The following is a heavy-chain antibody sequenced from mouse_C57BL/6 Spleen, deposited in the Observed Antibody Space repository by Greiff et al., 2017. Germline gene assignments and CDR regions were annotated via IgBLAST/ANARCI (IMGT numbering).Heavy chain of an antibody. D-gene: IGHD2-4*01. CDR3: AIFHDYDEGAWFAY. V-gene: IGHV1-74*01. CDR1: GYTFTSYW. CDR2: IHPSDSDT. Sequence: QVQLQQPGAELVKPGASVKVSCKASGYTFTSYWMHWVKQRPGQGLEWIGRIHPSDSDTNYNQKFKGNATLPVDKSSSTAYMQLSRLTSEDSAVYYGAIFHDYDEGAWFAYWGQGTLVTVSA. J-gene: IGHJ3*01.